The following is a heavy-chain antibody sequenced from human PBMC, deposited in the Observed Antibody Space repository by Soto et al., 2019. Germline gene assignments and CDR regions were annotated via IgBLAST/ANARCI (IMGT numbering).Heavy chain of an antibody. CDR2: ISWNSGSI. V-gene: IGHV3-9*01. CDR1: VFTFDDYA. Sequence: SVRLSCASSVFTFDDYAMHCVRQAPGKGLEWVSGISWNSGSIGYADSVKGRFTISRDNAKNSLYLQMNSLRAEDTALYYCAKDGLHYHRGWFEPWGQRTLVRVS. D-gene: IGHD3-10*02. J-gene: IGHJ5*02. CDR3: AKDGLHYHRGWFEP.